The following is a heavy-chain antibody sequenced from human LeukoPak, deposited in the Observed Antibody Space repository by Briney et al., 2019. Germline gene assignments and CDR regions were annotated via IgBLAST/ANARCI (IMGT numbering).Heavy chain of an antibody. V-gene: IGHV3-23*01. Sequence: GGSLRLSCAASGFTFSSYAMSWVRQAPGKGLEWVSAISGSGDKTYYAESVKGRFSISRDNSKNTLYLQMHSLRAEDTAVYYCGKRELWHGSGEDAWGQGTTVTVSS. CDR2: ISGSGDKT. CDR3: GKRELWHGSGEDA. CDR1: GFTFSSYA. J-gene: IGHJ6*02. D-gene: IGHD3-10*01.